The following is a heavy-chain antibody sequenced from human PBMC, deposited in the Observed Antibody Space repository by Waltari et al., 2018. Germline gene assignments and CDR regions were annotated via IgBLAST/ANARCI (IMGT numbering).Heavy chain of an antibody. V-gene: IGHV1-69*13. D-gene: IGHD3-16*02. J-gene: IGHJ6*02. Sequence: QVQLVQSGAEVKKPGSSVKVPCQASGGTFSSYELIGGRQARGQGLEGKGGVLPMFGTADDTKNCQGKPKLTAGESTSTGYMSLSRLRFEDTGLCYCARGGGDIIPDGIYGLDVWGQGTTVTVSS. CDR3: ARGGGDIIPDGIYGLDV. CDR1: GGTFSSYE. CDR2: VLPMFGTA.